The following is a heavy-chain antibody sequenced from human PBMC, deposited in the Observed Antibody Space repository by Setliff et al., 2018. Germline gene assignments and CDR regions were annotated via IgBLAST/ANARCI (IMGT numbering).Heavy chain of an antibody. Sequence: SETLSLTCAVSGYSISSGYYWGWIRQPPGKGLEWIGSIYHSGSTNCNPSLKSRVTISVDTSKNQFSLKLSSVTAADTAVYYCARVSSYGSGSYYYYYY. V-gene: IGHV4-38-2*01. CDR2: IYHSGST. CDR3: ARVSSYGSGSYYYYYY. J-gene: IGHJ6*01. CDR1: GYSISSGYY. D-gene: IGHD3-10*01.